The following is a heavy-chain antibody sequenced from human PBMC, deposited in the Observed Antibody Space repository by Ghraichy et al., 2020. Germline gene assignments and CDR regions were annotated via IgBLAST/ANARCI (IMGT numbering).Heavy chain of an antibody. CDR2: IKSKTDGETI. V-gene: IGHV3-15*01. CDR1: GLTFSNAW. CDR3: TTDLGLAARRSTWPYYHYGMDV. Sequence: GGSLRLSCAVSGLTFSNAWMTWVRQAPGKGLEWVGRIKSKTDGETIDYAAPVRGRFTISRDDSKNTVYLQMDSLRTEDTAVYYCTTDLGLAARRSTWPYYHYGMDVWGQGSTVTVSS. J-gene: IGHJ6*02. D-gene: IGHD6-6*01.